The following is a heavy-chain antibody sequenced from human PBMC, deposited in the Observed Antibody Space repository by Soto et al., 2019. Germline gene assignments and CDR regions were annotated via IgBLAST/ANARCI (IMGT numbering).Heavy chain of an antibody. D-gene: IGHD3-9*01. CDR3: ARGRNVLMVYAIDRYDILTGYYPGPGTIFDY. J-gene: IGHJ4*02. CDR2: INHSGST. Sequence: PSETLSLTCAVYGGSFSGYYWSWIRQPPGKGLEWIGEINHSGSTNYNPSLKSRVTISVDTSKNQFSLKLSSVTAADTAVYYCARGRNVLMVYAIDRYDILTGYYPGPGTIFDYWGQGTLVTVSS. CDR1: GGSFSGYY. V-gene: IGHV4-34*01.